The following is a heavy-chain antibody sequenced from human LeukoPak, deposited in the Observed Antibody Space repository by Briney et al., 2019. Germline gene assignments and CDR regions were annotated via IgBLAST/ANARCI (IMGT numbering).Heavy chain of an antibody. CDR2: IYTSGST. Sequence: SETLSLTCTVSGGSISSYYWSWIRQPAGKGLEWIGRIYTSGSTKYNPSLKSRVTMSVGTSKNQSSLKLSPVTAADTAVYYCARDLVYFCSSTSCYNYNWFDPWGQGTLVTVSS. V-gene: IGHV4-4*07. D-gene: IGHD2-2*02. CDR1: GGSISSYY. CDR3: ARDLVYFCSSTSCYNYNWFDP. J-gene: IGHJ5*02.